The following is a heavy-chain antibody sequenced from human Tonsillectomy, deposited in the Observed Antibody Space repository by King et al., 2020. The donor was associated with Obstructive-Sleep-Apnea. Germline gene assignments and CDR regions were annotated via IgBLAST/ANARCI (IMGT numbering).Heavy chain of an antibody. J-gene: IGHJ3*02. CDR3: SRDNRVYGAHNDAFDI. Sequence: VQLVESGGGLVKPVGSLRLSCAASGFTFSTYSMNWVRQAPGKGLEWVSFISSSSSYIYYGDSVKGRFTISRDNAKNSLYLQMNSLRAEDTAIYYCSRDNRVYGAHNDAFDIWGQGTMVTVSS. CDR2: ISSSSSYI. D-gene: IGHD2-8*01. CDR1: GFTFSTYS. V-gene: IGHV3-21*01.